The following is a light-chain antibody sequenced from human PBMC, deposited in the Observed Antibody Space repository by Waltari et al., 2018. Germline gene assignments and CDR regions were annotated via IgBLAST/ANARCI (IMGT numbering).Light chain of an antibody. CDR2: DVS. CDR1: QDVTNH. Sequence: DTQITQSPSSVSASVGDRVTITCRASQDVTNHLAWFQQKPGRAPKVLIFDVSTLQSGVPSRFSGSGSGTEFSLTISSLQPEDFATYYCQQGDSLPPTFGQGTKVEIK. J-gene: IGKJ1*01. V-gene: IGKV1-12*01. CDR3: QQGDSLPPT.